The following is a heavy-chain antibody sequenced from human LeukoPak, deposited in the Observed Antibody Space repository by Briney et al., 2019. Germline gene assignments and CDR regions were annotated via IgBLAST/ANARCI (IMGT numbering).Heavy chain of an antibody. D-gene: IGHD4-17*01. CDR2: ISYSGTP. CDR3: ARVFDDYGDYFLDY. CDR1: GGSISSYY. Sequence: SETLSLTCTGSGGSISSYYWNWIRQPPGKGLEGIGYISYSGTPYYNPSLKSRVTILVDPSKNHLSLSLSSVTAADTAVYYCARVFDDYGDYFLDYWGQGTLVTVSS. V-gene: IGHV4-59*01. J-gene: IGHJ4*02.